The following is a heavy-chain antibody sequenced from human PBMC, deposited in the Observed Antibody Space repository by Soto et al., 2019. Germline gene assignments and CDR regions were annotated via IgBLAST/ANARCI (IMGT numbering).Heavy chain of an antibody. D-gene: IGHD3-10*01. V-gene: IGHV2-5*02. J-gene: IGHJ6*03. Sequence: QITLKESGPTLVKPTQTLTLTCTFSGFSLTTSGEAVGWIRQPPGKALEWLALIYWDDDKHSSPSLKSRLTITKDTSNILVVLTMTSMDPDYTATYYCAHLPGSGQLLYSYYYYTDVWGKGTTVTVSS. CDR2: IYWDDDK. CDR3: AHLPGSGQLLYSYYYYTDV. CDR1: GFSLTTSGEA.